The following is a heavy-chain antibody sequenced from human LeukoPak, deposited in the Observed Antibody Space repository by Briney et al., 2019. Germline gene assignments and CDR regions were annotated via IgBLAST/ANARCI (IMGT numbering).Heavy chain of an antibody. J-gene: IGHJ6*02. Sequence: PSQTLSLTCTVSGGSISSGGYYWSWIRQPPGKGLEWIGYIYYSGSTYYNPSLKSRVTISVDTSKNQFSLNLTSVTAADTAVYYCAGVQPYYYYAMDVWGQGTTVTVSS. CDR3: AGVQPYYYYAMDV. V-gene: IGHV4-31*03. D-gene: IGHD5-18*01. CDR1: GGSISSGGYY. CDR2: IYYSGST.